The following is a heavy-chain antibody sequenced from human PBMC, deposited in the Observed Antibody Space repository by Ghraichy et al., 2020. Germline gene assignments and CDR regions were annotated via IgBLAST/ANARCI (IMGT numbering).Heavy chain of an antibody. CDR1: GFTFSNSA. Sequence: RGSLRLSCAASGFTFSNSAMDWVRQAPGKGLEWVSAVNGNADRTYYADSVKGRFTISRDNSKNTLYLQMNSLRVEDTALYYCTKWGAQSGSYRFVDYWGQGTLVTVSS. D-gene: IGHD1-26*01. CDR2: VNGNADRT. V-gene: IGHV3-23*01. J-gene: IGHJ4*02. CDR3: TKWGAQSGSYRFVDY.